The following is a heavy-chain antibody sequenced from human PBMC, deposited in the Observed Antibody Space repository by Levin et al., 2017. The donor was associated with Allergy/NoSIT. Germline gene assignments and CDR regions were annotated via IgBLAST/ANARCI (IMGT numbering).Heavy chain of an antibody. CDR3: AKHSMITFGGVIVFDY. CDR2: ISGSGGST. V-gene: IGHV3-23*01. Sequence: GESLKISCAASGFTFSSYAMSWVRQAPGKGLEWVSAISGSGGSTYYADSVKGRFTISRDNSKNTLYLQMNSLRAEDTAVYYCAKHSMITFGGVIVFDYWGQGTLVTVSS. D-gene: IGHD3-16*02. J-gene: IGHJ4*02. CDR1: GFTFSSYA.